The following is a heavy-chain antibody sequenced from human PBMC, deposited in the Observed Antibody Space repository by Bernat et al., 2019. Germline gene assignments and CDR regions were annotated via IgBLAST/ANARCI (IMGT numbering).Heavy chain of an antibody. CDR3: TTVDSWTYYDFWSGKNYYGMDV. D-gene: IGHD3-3*01. CDR1: GFTFSNAW. CDR2: IKSKTDGGTT. Sequence: EVQLVESGGGLVKPGGSLRLSCAASGFTFSNAWMSWVRQAPGKGLEWVGRIKSKTDGGTTDYAAPVKGRFTISRDDSKNTLYLQMNSLKTEDTAVYYCTTVDSWTYYDFWSGKNYYGMDVWGQGTTVTVSS. V-gene: IGHV3-15*01. J-gene: IGHJ6*02.